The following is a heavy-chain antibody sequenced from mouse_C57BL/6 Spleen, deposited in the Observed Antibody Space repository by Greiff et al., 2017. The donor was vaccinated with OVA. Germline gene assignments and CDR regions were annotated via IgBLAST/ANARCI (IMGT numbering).Heavy chain of an antibody. V-gene: IGHV1-85*01. J-gene: IGHJ1*03. CDR1: GYTFTSYD. Sequence: QVQLKESGPELVKPGASVKLSCKASGYTFTSYDINWVKQRPGQGLEWIGWIYPRDGSTKYNEKVKGKATLTVDTSSSTAYMELHSLTSEDSAVYFCARGYPCRGRYFDVWGTGTTVTVSS. D-gene: IGHD2-2*01. CDR2: IYPRDGST. CDR3: ARGYPCRGRYFDV.